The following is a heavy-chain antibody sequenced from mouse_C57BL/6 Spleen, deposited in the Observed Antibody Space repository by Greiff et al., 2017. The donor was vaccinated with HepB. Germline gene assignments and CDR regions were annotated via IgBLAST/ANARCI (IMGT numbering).Heavy chain of an antibody. Sequence: QVQLKQSGAELVRPGASVTLSCKASGYTFTDYEMHWVKQTPVHGLEWIGAIDPETGGTAYNQKFKGKAILTADKSSSTAYMELRSLTSEDSAVYYCTREAYYYGSSYRYFDVWGTGTTVTVSS. CDR2: IDPETGGT. D-gene: IGHD1-1*01. V-gene: IGHV1-15*01. CDR1: GYTFTDYE. J-gene: IGHJ1*03. CDR3: TREAYYYGSSYRYFDV.